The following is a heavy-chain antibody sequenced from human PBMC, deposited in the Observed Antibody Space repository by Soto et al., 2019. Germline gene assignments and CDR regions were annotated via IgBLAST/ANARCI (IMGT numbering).Heavy chain of an antibody. V-gene: IGHV4-31*03. Sequence: QVQLQESGPGLVKPSQTLSLTCTVSGGSISSGGYYWSWIRQHPGKGLEWIGYIYYSGSTYYNPSLKSRVTISVDTSKNQFSLKLSSVTAADMAVYYCARTTYYDFWSGYYNEGTGPSDYWGQGTLVTVSS. CDR1: GGSISSGGYY. CDR3: ARTTYYDFWSGYYNEGTGPSDY. D-gene: IGHD3-3*01. J-gene: IGHJ4*02. CDR2: IYYSGST.